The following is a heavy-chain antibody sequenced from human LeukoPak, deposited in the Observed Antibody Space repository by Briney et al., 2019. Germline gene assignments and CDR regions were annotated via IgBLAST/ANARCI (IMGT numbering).Heavy chain of an antibody. J-gene: IGHJ3*02. CDR1: GYSISSGFY. V-gene: IGHV4-38-2*02. CDR3: ARTRGAFDI. CDR2: IYHSGST. Sequence: AETLSLTCTVSGYSISSGFYWGWIRQPPGEGLEWIGSIYHSGSTYYNPFLKSRVTISVDTSKNQFSLKLRSVTAADTAVYYCARTRGAFDIWGQGTMVTVSS.